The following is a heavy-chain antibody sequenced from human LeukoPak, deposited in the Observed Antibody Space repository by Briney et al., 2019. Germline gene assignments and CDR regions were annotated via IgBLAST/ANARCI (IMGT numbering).Heavy chain of an antibody. CDR2: IYYSGST. Sequence: SETLSLTCSGSGGSITGDFLSWIRQPPEKGLEWIGYIYYSGSTNYNPSLKSRVTISVDTSKNQFSLKLSSVTAADTAVYYCASSITSSWYGDFQHWAQGTLVTVSS. V-gene: IGHV4-59*01. D-gene: IGHD6-13*01. CDR3: ASSITSSWYGDFQH. J-gene: IGHJ1*01. CDR1: GGSITGDF.